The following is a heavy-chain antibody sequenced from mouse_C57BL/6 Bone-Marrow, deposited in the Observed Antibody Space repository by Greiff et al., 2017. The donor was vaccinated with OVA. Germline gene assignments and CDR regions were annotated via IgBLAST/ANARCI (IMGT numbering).Heavy chain of an antibody. CDR3: ASADPITTGAWFAY. CDR1: GYTFTSYG. Sequence: QVQLQQSGAELARPGASVKLSCKASGYTFTSYGISWVKQRTGQGLEWIGEIYPRSGNTYYNEKFKGKATLTADKSSSTAYMELRSLTSEDSAVYFCASADPITTGAWFAYWGQGTLVTVSA. CDR2: IYPRSGNT. V-gene: IGHV1-81*01. D-gene: IGHD1-1*01. J-gene: IGHJ3*01.